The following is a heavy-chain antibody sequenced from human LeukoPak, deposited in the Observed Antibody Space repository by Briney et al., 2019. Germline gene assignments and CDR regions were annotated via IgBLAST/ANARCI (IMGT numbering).Heavy chain of an antibody. V-gene: IGHV4-34*01. J-gene: IGHJ4*02. CDR3: ARASLDYYDSSGYPIH. Sequence: SETLSLTCAVYGGSFSGYYWSWIRQPPGKGLEWIGEINHSGSTNYNPSLKSRVTISVDTSKNQFSLKLSSVTATDTAVYYCARASLDYYDSSGYPIHWGQGTLVTVSS. CDR2: INHSGST. CDR1: GGSFSGYY. D-gene: IGHD3-22*01.